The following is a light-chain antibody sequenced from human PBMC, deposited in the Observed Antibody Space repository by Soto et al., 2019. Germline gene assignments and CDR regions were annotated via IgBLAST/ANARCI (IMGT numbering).Light chain of an antibody. J-gene: IGKJ1*01. CDR3: QQYNNWPRT. CDR1: QSVSSN. CDR2: GAS. Sequence: EIVMTQSPATLSVSPGERANLSCRASQSVSSNLAWYQQKPGQAPRLLIYGASTRATGIPDRFSGSGSGTEFTLSISSLQSEDFAVYYCQQYNNWPRTFGQGTKLEIK. V-gene: IGKV3-15*01.